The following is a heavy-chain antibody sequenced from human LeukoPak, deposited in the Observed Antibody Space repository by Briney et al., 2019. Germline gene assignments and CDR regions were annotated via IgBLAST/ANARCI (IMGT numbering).Heavy chain of an antibody. D-gene: IGHD4-17*01. J-gene: IGHJ6*02. CDR3: ARDLTTGYGMDV. Sequence: PSQTLSLTCTVSGGSISSGSYYWSWIRQPAGKGLEWIGRIYTSGSTNYNPSLKSRVTISVDTSKKQFSLKLSSVTAADTAVYYCARDLTTGYGMDVWGQGTTVIVSS. V-gene: IGHV4-61*02. CDR1: GGSISSGSYY. CDR2: IYTSGST.